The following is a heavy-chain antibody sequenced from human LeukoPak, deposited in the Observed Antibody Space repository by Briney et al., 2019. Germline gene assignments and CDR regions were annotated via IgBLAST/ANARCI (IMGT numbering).Heavy chain of an antibody. CDR3: ARDLAVAGTGSDY. Sequence: PGGSLRLSCAASGFAFSSYWMSWVRQAPGKGLEWVANIKQDGSEKYYVDSVKGRFTISRDNAKNSLYLQMNSLRAEDTAVYYCARDLAVAGTGSDYWGQGTLVTVSS. CDR2: IKQDGSEK. D-gene: IGHD6-19*01. V-gene: IGHV3-7*03. CDR1: GFAFSSYW. J-gene: IGHJ4*02.